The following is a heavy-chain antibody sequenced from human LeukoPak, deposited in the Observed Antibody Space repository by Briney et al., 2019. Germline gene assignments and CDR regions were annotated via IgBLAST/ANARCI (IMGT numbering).Heavy chain of an antibody. V-gene: IGHV1-2*02. D-gene: IGHD6-19*01. J-gene: IGHJ5*02. CDR2: INPNSGVT. CDR1: GYTFTGYY. Sequence: ASVKVSCKASGYTFTGYYMHWVRQAPGQGLEWMGWINPNSGVTNYAQKFQGRVTMTRDTSISTAYMELSRLRSDDTAVYYCARDPAHSSGWPSGWFDPWGQGTLVTVSS. CDR3: ARDPAHSSGWPSGWFDP.